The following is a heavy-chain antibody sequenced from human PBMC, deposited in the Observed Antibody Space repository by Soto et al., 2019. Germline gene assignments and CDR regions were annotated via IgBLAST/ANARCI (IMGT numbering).Heavy chain of an antibody. J-gene: IGHJ5*02. V-gene: IGHV2-26*01. CDR1: GFSLSNARMG. Sequence: QVTLKESGPVLVKPTETLTLTCTVSGFSLSNARMGVSWIRQPPGKALEWLAHIFSNDEKSYSTSLKSRLTIPKDTSKSQVVLTMTNMDPVDTATYYCAFLVPAASGGSWFDPWGQGTLVTVSS. CDR3: AFLVPAASGGSWFDP. D-gene: IGHD2-2*01. CDR2: IFSNDEK.